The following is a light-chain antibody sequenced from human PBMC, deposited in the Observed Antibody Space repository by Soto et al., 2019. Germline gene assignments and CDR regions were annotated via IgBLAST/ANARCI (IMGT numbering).Light chain of an antibody. CDR1: QFVSDVY. Sequence: EIVLTQSPGTLSLSPGERATLSCRASQFVSDVYLAWYQQKPGQAPRLLIYGAFKRATGIPDRFSGSGSGTDFTLTISRLEPEDFAVYYCQQYDRSPMFTFGQGTKLEIK. CDR2: GAF. J-gene: IGKJ2*01. V-gene: IGKV3-20*01. CDR3: QQYDRSPMFT.